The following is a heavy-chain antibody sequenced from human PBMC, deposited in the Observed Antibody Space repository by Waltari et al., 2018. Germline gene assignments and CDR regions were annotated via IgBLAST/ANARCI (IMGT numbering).Heavy chain of an antibody. V-gene: IGHV1-69*01. CDR2: VSPIFGTA. Sequence: QVQLVQSGAEVKKPGSSVKVSCKASGGTFSSYAISWVRQAPGQGLEWMGGVSPIFGTANYAQKFQGRVTITADESTSTAYMELSSLRSEDTAVYYCARDYCSGGSCYYDYWGQGTLVTVSS. CDR1: GGTFSSYA. D-gene: IGHD2-15*01. CDR3: ARDYCSGGSCYYDY. J-gene: IGHJ4*02.